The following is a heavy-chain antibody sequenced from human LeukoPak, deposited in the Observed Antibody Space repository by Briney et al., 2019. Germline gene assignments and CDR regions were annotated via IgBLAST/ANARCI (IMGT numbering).Heavy chain of an antibody. D-gene: IGHD4-17*01. CDR3: AKMRTPTAHSGDAFDI. CDR2: ISYDGSNK. V-gene: IGHV3-30*18. Sequence: GRSLRLSCAASGFTFSSYGIHWVRQAPGKGLEWLAVISYDGSNKYYVDSVKGRFTISRDNSKNTLNLQMNSLRAEDTAVYYCAKMRTPTAHSGDAFDIWGQGTMVTVSS. CDR1: GFTFSSYG. J-gene: IGHJ3*02.